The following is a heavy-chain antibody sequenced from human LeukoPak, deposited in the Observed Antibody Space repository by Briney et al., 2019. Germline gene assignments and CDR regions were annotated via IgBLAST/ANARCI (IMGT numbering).Heavy chain of an antibody. D-gene: IGHD6-19*01. CDR3: ASPVAGTRAFDI. Sequence: SVKVSCKASGGTFSSYAISWVRQAPGQGLEWMGGIIPIFGTANYAQKFQGRVTITADESTSTAYMELSSLRSEDTAVYYCASPVAGTRAFDIWGQGTMVTVSS. CDR2: IIPIFGTA. CDR1: GGTFSSYA. V-gene: IGHV1-69*13. J-gene: IGHJ3*02.